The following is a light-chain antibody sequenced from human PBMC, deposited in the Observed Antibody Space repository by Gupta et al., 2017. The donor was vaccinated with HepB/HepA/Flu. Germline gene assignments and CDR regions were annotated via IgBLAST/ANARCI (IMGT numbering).Light chain of an antibody. V-gene: IGKV1-16*02. CDR2: DAS. Sequence: DIEMTESPSSLSASVGDRVTITCRASQAINNYLAWFQQKPGKAPKSLIYDASSVKSGVPSKFSGSGYGTDFTLTISSQQPEDFATYYCQHQNSSPYTFGQGTKLEIK. CDR3: QHQNSSPYT. CDR1: QAINNY. J-gene: IGKJ2*01.